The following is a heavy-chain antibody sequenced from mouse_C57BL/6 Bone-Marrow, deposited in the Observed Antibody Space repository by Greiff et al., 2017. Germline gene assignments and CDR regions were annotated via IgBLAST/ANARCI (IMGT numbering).Heavy chain of an antibody. CDR2: IYPGSGST. CDR3: ARGYYGKLNFDY. V-gene: IGHV1-55*01. J-gene: IGHJ2*01. CDR1: GYTFTSYW. Sequence: VQLQQPGAELVKPGASVKMSCKASGYTFTSYWITWVKQRPGQGLEWIGDIYPGSGSTNYNEKLKSKATLTVDTSSSTAYMQLIILTSEDSAVYYCARGYYGKLNFDYWGQGTTLTVSS. D-gene: IGHD2-1*01.